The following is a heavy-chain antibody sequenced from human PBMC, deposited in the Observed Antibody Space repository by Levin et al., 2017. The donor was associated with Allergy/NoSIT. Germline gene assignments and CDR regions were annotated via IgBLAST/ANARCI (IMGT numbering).Heavy chain of an antibody. J-gene: IGHJ2*01. CDR3: ARGGARYGDYWYFDL. V-gene: IGHV1-8*01. CDR2: MSPNSTNT. CDR1: GYTFTSYD. D-gene: IGHD4-17*01. Sequence: ASVKVSCKASGYTFTSYDINWVRQATGQGLEWMGWMSPNSTNTGYAQRFQGRVTMTRNTSISTAYMELSSLISEDTAVYYCARGGARYGDYWYFDLWGRGTLVTVSS.